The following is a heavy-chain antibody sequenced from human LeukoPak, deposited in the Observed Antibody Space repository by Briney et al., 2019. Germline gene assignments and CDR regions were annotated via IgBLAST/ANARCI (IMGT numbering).Heavy chain of an antibody. CDR1: GFTFRSYW. CDR3: AELGITMIGGV. CDR2: IKQDGSDT. Sequence: PGGSLRLSCAASGFTFRSYWMSWVRQAPGKGLEWVANIKQDGSDTYYVDSVKGRFTISRDNAKNSLYLQMNSLRAEDTAVYYCAELGITMIGGVWGKGTTVTISS. V-gene: IGHV3-7*01. D-gene: IGHD3-10*02. J-gene: IGHJ6*04.